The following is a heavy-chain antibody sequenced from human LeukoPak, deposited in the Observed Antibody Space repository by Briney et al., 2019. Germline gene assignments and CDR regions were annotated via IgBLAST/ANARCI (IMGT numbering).Heavy chain of an antibody. CDR2: ISYDGSNK. CDR3: AKDRRWREMATPLDY. Sequence: GRSLGLSCAASGFTFSSYGMHWVRQAPGKGLEWVAVISYDGSNKYYADSVKGRFTISRDNSKDTLYLQMNSLRAEDTAVYYCAKDRRWREMATPLDYWGQGTLVTVSS. D-gene: IGHD5-24*01. J-gene: IGHJ4*02. V-gene: IGHV3-30*18. CDR1: GFTFSSYG.